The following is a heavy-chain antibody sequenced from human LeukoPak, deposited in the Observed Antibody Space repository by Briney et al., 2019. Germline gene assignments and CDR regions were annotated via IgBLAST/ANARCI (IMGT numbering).Heavy chain of an antibody. CDR2: IHYSRST. D-gene: IGHD1-26*01. Sequence: PSETLSLTCTASGGPISSYYWSWIRQPPGKGLNCIWYIHYSRSTNYNPSLKSRLTISVDTTKNQSSLKMSSVNAAEQAVSYCARKAGSGNAPYAGGGYYFDYWGQGTLVTVSS. CDR3: ARKAGSGNAPYAGGGYYFDY. CDR1: GGPISSYY. J-gene: IGHJ4*02. V-gene: IGHV4-59*01.